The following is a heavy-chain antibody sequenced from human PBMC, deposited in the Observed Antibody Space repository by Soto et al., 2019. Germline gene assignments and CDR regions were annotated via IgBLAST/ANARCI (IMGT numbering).Heavy chain of an antibody. CDR3: ARGYSHYAH. J-gene: IGHJ4*02. D-gene: IGHD4-4*01. V-gene: IGHV4-61*01. CDR1: GGSVSRDSNF. Sequence: PSETLSLTCTVSGGSVSRDSNFWSWIRQPPWKGLEWIGYIYYSGPSRYNPSLESRVTISIDSSKNQVSLTLTSVTATDTAVYYCARGYSHYAHWGRGXLVTVSS. CDR2: IYYSGPS.